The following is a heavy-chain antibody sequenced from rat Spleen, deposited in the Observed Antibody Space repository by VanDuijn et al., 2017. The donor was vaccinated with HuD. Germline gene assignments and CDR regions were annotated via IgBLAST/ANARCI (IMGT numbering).Heavy chain of an antibody. D-gene: IGHD1-11*01. CDR2: IWGDGST. Sequence: VHLKESGPGLVQPSQTLSLTCTISGFSLISYSVNWVRQSPGKGLEWMGGIWGDGSTNYNSALKYRLNISRDTSKSQLFLKVTSLQPEDTGTYYCARHAYGGYEAFDYWGQGVMVTVSS. V-gene: IGHV2-13*01. CDR1: GFSLISYS. CDR3: ARHAYGGYEAFDY. J-gene: IGHJ2*01.